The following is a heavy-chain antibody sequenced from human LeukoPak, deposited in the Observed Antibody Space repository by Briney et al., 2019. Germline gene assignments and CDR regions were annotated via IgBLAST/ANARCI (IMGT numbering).Heavy chain of an antibody. CDR2: INHSGST. CDR3: ARGSSTYYDFWSGYFRDPTHFDY. J-gene: IGHJ4*02. D-gene: IGHD3-3*01. V-gene: IGHV4-34*01. Sequence: SETLSLTCAVYGGSFSGYYWSWLRQPPGKGLEWIGEINHSGSTNYNPPLKSRVTISVDTSKNQFSLKLSSVTAADTAVYYCARGSSTYYDFWSGYFRDPTHFDYWGQGTLVTVSS. CDR1: GGSFSGYY.